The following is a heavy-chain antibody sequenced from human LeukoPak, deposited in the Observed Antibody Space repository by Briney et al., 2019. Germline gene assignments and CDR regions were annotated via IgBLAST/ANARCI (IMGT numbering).Heavy chain of an antibody. J-gene: IGHJ4*02. V-gene: IGHV3-73*01. CDR2: IRSTANGYAT. D-gene: IGHD3-10*01. CDR3: TGNYYGSGSYADFDY. CDR1: GFTFSGSA. Sequence: GGSLRLSCAASGFTFSGSALHWVRQASGKGLEWVGRIRSTANGYATAYAASVKGRFTISRDDSKNTAYLQMDSLRTEDTAVYYCTGNYYGSGSYADFDYWGQGTLVTVS.